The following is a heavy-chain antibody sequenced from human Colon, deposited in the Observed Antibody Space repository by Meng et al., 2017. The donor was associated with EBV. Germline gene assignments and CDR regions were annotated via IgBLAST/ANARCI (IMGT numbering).Heavy chain of an antibody. CDR2: TYYRSKWHN. CDR3: ARDYGTSRPFKY. CDR1: GDSVSSTGAA. V-gene: IGHV6-1*01. J-gene: IGHJ4*02. Sequence: QVHLQPSGPGLVKPSPTPSPTCAISGDSVSSTGAAWNWIRQSPSRGLEWLGGTYYRSKWHNDYAVSVKGRIAINPDTSKNQFFLQLNSVTPEDTAVYYCARDYGTSRPFKYWGQGILVTVSS. D-gene: IGHD1/OR15-1a*01.